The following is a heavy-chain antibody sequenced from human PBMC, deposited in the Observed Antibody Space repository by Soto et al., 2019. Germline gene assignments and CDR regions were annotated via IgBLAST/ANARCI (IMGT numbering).Heavy chain of an antibody. CDR3: ARLEPQDYYDSSGYYRSYFDY. Sequence: GGSLRLSCAASGFTVSSNYMSWVRQAPGKGLEWVSVIYSGGSTYYADSVKGRFTISRDNSKNTLYLQMNSLRAEDTAVYYCARLEPQDYYDSSGYYRSYFDYWGQGTLVTVSS. CDR1: GFTVSSNY. J-gene: IGHJ4*02. CDR2: IYSGGST. V-gene: IGHV3-66*04. D-gene: IGHD3-22*01.